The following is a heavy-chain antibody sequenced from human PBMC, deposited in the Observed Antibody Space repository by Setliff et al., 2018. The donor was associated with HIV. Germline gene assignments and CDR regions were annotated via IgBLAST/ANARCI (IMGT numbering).Heavy chain of an antibody. D-gene: IGHD6-19*01. CDR1: GFTVSSNY. CDR2: IYSGGST. CDR3: ARVAVAGTSAFDI. V-gene: IGHV3-53*01. J-gene: IGHJ3*02. Sequence: RLSCAASGFTVSSNYMSWVRQAPGKGLERVSVIYSGGSTYYADSVKGRSTISRDNSKNTLYLQMNSLRAEDTAVYYCARVAVAGTSAFDIWGQGTMVTVSS.